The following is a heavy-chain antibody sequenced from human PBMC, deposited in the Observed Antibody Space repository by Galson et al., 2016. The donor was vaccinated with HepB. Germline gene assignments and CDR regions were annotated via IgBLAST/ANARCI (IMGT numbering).Heavy chain of an antibody. V-gene: IGHV3-48*03. CDR1: GFIFSDYE. CDR2: ISGSGYPL. CDR3: ARDGSTTVATGLLQYYYGMDV. J-gene: IGHJ6*04. D-gene: IGHD4-17*01. Sequence: SLRLSCAASGFIFSDYEMNWVRLALGKGLEWVAYISGSGYPLHNEGCVKGRFTISRDNSKNTLYLQMNSLSAEDTAVYFCARDGSTTVATGLLQYYYGMDVWGEGTTVTVSS.